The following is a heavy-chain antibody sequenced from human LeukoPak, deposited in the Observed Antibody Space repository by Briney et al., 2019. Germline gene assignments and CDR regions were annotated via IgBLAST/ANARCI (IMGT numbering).Heavy chain of an antibody. V-gene: IGHV5-51*01. Sequence: GESLKISCQHSGYSFTTYWIGWVRQMPGKGLEWIGIIYPGDSDTRYSPSFQGQVTISADRSISAAYVQWSSLKASDTAMYYCARGRGYTFYYWGQGTLVTVSS. CDR2: IYPGDSDT. D-gene: IGHD5-12*01. CDR3: ARGRGYTFYY. J-gene: IGHJ4*02. CDR1: GYSFTTYW.